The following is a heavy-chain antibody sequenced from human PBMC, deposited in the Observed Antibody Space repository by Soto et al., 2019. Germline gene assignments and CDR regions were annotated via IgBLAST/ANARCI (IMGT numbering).Heavy chain of an antibody. CDR3: ARTLSRIGSSGY. D-gene: IGHD3-22*01. Sequence: GGSLRLSCAASGSTFSSYWMSWVRQAPGKGLEWVANIKQDGSEKYYVDSVKGRFTISRDNAKNSLYLQMNSLRAEDTAVYYCARTLSRIGSSGYWGQGTLVTVSS. CDR2: IKQDGSEK. V-gene: IGHV3-7*01. J-gene: IGHJ4*02. CDR1: GSTFSSYW.